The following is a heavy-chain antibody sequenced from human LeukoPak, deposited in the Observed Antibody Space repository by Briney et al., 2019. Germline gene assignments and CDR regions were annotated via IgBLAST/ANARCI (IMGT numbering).Heavy chain of an antibody. Sequence: ASETLSLTCTVSGGSISSYYWNWIRQPPGKGLEWIGSISYSGSTNYNPSLESRVTISVDTSKNQISLKLSSVTAADTTVYYCARAPERWYSYGSYTYYYMDVWGKGTTVTASS. CDR1: GGSISSYY. CDR2: ISYSGST. D-gene: IGHD5-18*01. J-gene: IGHJ6*03. CDR3: ARAPERWYSYGSYTYYYMDV. V-gene: IGHV4-59*01.